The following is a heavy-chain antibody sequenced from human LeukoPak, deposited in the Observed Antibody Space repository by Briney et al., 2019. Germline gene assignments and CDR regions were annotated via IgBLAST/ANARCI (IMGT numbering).Heavy chain of an antibody. CDR3: ASKSYSFDY. CDR2: ISYDGSNK. J-gene: IGHJ4*02. CDR1: GFTFSSYA. Sequence: GGSLRLSCAASGFTFSSYAMHWVRQAPGKGLEWVAVISYDGSNKCYADSVKGRFTISRDNSKNTLYLQMNSLRAEDTAVYYCASKSYSFDYWGQGTLVTVYS. D-gene: IGHD1-26*01. V-gene: IGHV3-30*04.